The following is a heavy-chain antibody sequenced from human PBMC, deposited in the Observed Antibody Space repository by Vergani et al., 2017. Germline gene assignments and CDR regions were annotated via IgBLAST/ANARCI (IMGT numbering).Heavy chain of an antibody. J-gene: IGHJ3*02. CDR2: ISGSGGST. D-gene: IGHD1-26*01. Sequence: EVQLLESGGGLVQPGGSLRLSCAASGFTFSSYAMSWVRQAPGKGLEWVSAISGSGGSTYYADSVKGRFTISRDNAKNSLYLQMNSLRAEDTAVYYCAREVTRELDSHDAFDIWGQGTMVTVSS. V-gene: IGHV3-23*01. CDR1: GFTFSSYA. CDR3: AREVTRELDSHDAFDI.